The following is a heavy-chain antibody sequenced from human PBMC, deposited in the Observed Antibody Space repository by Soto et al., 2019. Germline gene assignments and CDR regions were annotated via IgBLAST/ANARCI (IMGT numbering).Heavy chain of an antibody. J-gene: IGHJ4*02. CDR1: GSPFSNYA. CDR3: AKDRLAGGFDY. D-gene: IGHD3-16*01. CDR2: VSATAGTT. V-gene: IGHV3-23*01. Sequence: GGSMRVSCAASGSPFSNYAMSWVRQAPGKGLEWVSLVSATAGTTYYTDSVKGRFTISRDNSRNTVYLQMNSLRADDTAVYYCAKDRLAGGFDYWGQGTLVTVSS.